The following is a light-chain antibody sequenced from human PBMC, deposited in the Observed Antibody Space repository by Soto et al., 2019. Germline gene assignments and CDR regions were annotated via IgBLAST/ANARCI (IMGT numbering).Light chain of an antibody. V-gene: IGLV2-14*02. Sequence: QSALTQPASVSGSPGQSITIPCTGSSGDVGRYDLVSWFQQYPAKAPKVIIYQGSKRPSGVSNRFSGSKSGNTASLSISGLQAEDEAEYYCSSYRSTSTVVFGGGTKLTVL. CDR3: SSYRSTSTVV. CDR2: QGS. CDR1: SGDVGRYDL. J-gene: IGLJ3*02.